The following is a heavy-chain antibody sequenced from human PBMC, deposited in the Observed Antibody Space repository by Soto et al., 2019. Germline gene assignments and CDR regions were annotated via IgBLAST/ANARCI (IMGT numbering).Heavy chain of an antibody. V-gene: IGHV5-10-1*01. CDR2: IDPVDSYA. CDR3: ARIESIARNWFDP. CDR1: VFSFTNYW. D-gene: IGHD6-13*01. J-gene: IGHJ5*02. Sequence: PGESRKISCKGSVFSFTNYWISWVRQMPGKGLEWMGNIDPVDSYANYSPSFQGHVTFSVDTSISTAYLQWSSLKASDTAMYFCARIESIARNWFDPWGQGTLVTVSS.